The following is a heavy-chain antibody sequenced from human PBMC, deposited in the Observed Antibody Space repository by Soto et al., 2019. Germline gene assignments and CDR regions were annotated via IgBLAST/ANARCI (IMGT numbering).Heavy chain of an antibody. Sequence: PSETLSLTCTVSGGSISSSSYYLGWIRQPPGKGLEWIGSIYYSGSTYYNPSLKSRVTISVDTSKNQFSLKLSSVTAADTAVYYCASMYYDILTGTLRRSLYGGPFDYWGQGTLVTVSS. CDR3: ASMYYDILTGTLRRSLYGGPFDY. D-gene: IGHD3-9*01. CDR2: IYYSGST. V-gene: IGHV4-39*01. J-gene: IGHJ4*02. CDR1: GGSISSSSYY.